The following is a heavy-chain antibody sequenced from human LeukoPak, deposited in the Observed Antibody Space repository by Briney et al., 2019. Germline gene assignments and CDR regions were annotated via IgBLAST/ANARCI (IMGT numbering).Heavy chain of an antibody. CDR2: ISGSGGST. V-gene: IGHV3-23*01. J-gene: IGHJ3*02. D-gene: IGHD3-10*01. CDR1: GFTFSSYG. CDR3: AKVTRGVIITPYGAFDI. Sequence: GGSLRLSCAASGFTFSSYGMSWVRQAPGKGLEWVSAISGSGGSTYYADSVKGRFTISRDNSKNTLYLQMNSLRAEDTAVYYCAKVTRGVIITPYGAFDIWGQGTMVTVSS.